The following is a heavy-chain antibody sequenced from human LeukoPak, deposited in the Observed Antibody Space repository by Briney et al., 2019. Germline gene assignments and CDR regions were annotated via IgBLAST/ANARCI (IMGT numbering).Heavy chain of an antibody. D-gene: IGHD3-10*01. Sequence: GASVKVSCKASGYTFTGYYMHWVRQAPGQGLEGMGWRNPNSGGTNYAQKFQGRVTMTRDTSISTAYMELRRLRSDDPAVYYCARGIRITMVRGVIKRFDPWGQETLATVSS. CDR3: ARGIRITMVRGVIKRFDP. CDR2: RNPNSGGT. J-gene: IGHJ5*02. V-gene: IGHV1-2*02. CDR1: GYTFTGYY.